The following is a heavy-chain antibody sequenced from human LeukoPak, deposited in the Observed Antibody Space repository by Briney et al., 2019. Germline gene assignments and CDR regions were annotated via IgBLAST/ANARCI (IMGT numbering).Heavy chain of an antibody. Sequence: PGGSLRLSCAASGFTFSDYYMSWIRQAPGKGLEWVSYISSSGTTIYYADSVKGRFTISRDNAKNSLYLQMNSLRAEDTAVYYCARIIAPRFGTDAFDMWGQGTMVTVSS. CDR1: GFTFSDYY. CDR2: ISSSGTTI. D-gene: IGHD6-6*01. V-gene: IGHV3-11*04. CDR3: ARIIAPRFGTDAFDM. J-gene: IGHJ3*02.